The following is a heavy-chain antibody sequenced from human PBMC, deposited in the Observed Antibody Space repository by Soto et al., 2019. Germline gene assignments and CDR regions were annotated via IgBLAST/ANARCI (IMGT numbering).Heavy chain of an antibody. J-gene: IGHJ5*02. CDR2: ISHDGINK. CDR3: ARDMYSSDHFVKWFEP. Sequence: XXSLRLSCTASGFSFSSYAMYWFLQPPGKGLEWVAVISHDGINKHYADSVKGRVTVSRDNSNHSLDLQLNSLRGEDTAMYYCARDMYSSDHFVKWFEPWSQGTLVTVSS. V-gene: IGHV3-30-3*01. CDR1: GFSFSSYA. D-gene: IGHD6-19*01.